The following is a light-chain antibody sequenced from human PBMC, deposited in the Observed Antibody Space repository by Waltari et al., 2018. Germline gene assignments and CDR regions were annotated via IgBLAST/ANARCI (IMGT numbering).Light chain of an antibody. Sequence: QSALPQPAPVSGFPGQSITISGTGISSDVGSYSSVPWYQDHPGQGPKVIIYDVSDRPSGVSARFSGSKSGNTASLTISGLQAEDEADYYCSSQSSDNVVLFGGGTKVTVL. V-gene: IGLV2-14*03. CDR3: SSQSSDNVVL. CDR2: DVS. J-gene: IGLJ3*02. CDR1: SSDVGSYSS.